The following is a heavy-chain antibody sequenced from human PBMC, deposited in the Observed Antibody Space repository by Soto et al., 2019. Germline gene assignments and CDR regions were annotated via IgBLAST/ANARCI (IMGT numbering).Heavy chain of an antibody. D-gene: IGHD2-2*01. J-gene: IGHJ1*01. CDR1: GYTFTSYA. Sequence: GASVKVSCKASGYTFTSYAMHWVRQAPGQRLEWMGWINAGNGNTKYSQKFQGRVTITRDTSASTAYMELSSLRSEGTAVYYCARDGRGFVVVPAASAEYFQHWGQGTLVTVSS. V-gene: IGHV1-3*01. CDR2: INAGNGNT. CDR3: ARDGRGFVVVPAASAEYFQH.